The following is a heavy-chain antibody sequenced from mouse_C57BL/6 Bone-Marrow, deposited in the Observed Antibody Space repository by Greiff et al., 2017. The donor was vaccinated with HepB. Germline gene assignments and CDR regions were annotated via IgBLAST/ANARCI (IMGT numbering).Heavy chain of an antibody. Sequence: EVKLEESGGGLVQPGGSMKLSCVASGFTFSNYWMNWVRQSPEKGLEWVAQIRLKSDNYATHYAESVKGRFTISRDDSKSSVYLQMNNLRAEETGIYYCTGGIFITTVLEGAWFAYWGQGTLVTVSA. J-gene: IGHJ3*01. CDR2: IRLKSDNYAT. CDR3: TGGIFITTVLEGAWFAY. V-gene: IGHV6-3*01. D-gene: IGHD1-1*01. CDR1: GFTFSNYW.